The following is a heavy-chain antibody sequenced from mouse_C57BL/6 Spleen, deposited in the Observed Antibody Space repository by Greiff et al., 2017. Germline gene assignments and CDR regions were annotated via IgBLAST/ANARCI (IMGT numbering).Heavy chain of an antibody. CDR2: IDPEDGET. V-gene: IGHV14-2*01. Sequence: EVKLMESGAELVKPGASVKLSCKASGFNIKDYYMHWVKQRTEQGLEWIGRIDPEDGETKYAPQFQGKATITADTSSNTAYLQLSSLTSEDTAVDYCARGGNNHLWDYGGQGTTLTVSS. CDR3: ARGGNNHLWDY. CDR1: GFNIKDYY. J-gene: IGHJ2*01. D-gene: IGHD6-1*01.